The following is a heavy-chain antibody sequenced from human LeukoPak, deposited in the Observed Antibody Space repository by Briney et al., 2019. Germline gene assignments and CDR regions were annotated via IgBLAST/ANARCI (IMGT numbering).Heavy chain of an antibody. Sequence: ASETLSLTCTVSGGSISSYYWSWIRQPPGKGLEWIGYIYYSGSTNYNPSLKSRVTISVDTSKNQFSLKLSSVTAADTAVYYCARHDVAAVPFDYWGQGTLVTVSS. J-gene: IGHJ4*01. CDR3: ARHDVAAVPFDY. CDR2: IYYSGST. CDR1: GGSISSYY. V-gene: IGHV4-59*08. D-gene: IGHD6-13*01.